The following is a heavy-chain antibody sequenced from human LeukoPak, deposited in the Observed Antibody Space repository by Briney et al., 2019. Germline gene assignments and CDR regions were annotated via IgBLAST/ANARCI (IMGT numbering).Heavy chain of an antibody. Sequence: GGSLRLSCAASGFTFSSYPMYWVRQAPGKGLEYVSAISSDGGSTYCANSVRGRFTISRDNSKNTLYLQMGSLRAEDMAVYYCARVRGSYYFDYWGQGTLVTVSS. J-gene: IGHJ4*02. CDR3: ARVRGSYYFDY. D-gene: IGHD1-26*01. CDR2: ISSDGGST. CDR1: GFTFSSYP. V-gene: IGHV3-64*01.